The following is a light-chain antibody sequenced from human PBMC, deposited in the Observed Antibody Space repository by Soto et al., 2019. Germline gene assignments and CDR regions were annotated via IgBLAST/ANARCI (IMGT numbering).Light chain of an antibody. CDR3: QQLNSYPQ. J-gene: IGKJ3*01. CDR2: AAS. V-gene: IGKV1-9*01. Sequence: DIQLTQSPSFLSASVGDRVTITCRASQGISSYLAWYQQKPGKAPKLLIYAASTLQSGVPSRFSGSGSGTEFALSISSRQPEDFATYYCQQLNSYPQFGPGTKVYIK. CDR1: QGISSY.